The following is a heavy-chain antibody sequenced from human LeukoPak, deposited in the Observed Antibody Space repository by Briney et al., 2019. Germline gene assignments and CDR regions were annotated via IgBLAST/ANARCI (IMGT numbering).Heavy chain of an antibody. Sequence: SVKVSCKASGGTFSSYAISWVRQAPGQGLEWMGRIIPILGIANYAQKFQGRVTITADKSTSTAYMELSSLRSEDTAVYYCAREGETTMGSAFDLWGQGTMVTVSS. V-gene: IGHV1-69*04. J-gene: IGHJ3*01. CDR1: GGTFSSYA. CDR2: IIPILGIA. D-gene: IGHD3-10*01. CDR3: AREGETTMGSAFDL.